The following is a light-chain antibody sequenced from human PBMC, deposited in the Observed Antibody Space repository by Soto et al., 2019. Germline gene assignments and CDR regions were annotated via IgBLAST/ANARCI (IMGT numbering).Light chain of an antibody. J-gene: IGKJ2*01. CDR1: QSISNH. Sequence: DIQVTQSPSSLSASAGDRVPITCRASQSISNHLNWYQQKPGKAPKLLIYAASSLQSGVPSRFSGSGSGTDFTLTITSLQPEDFATYYCQQSYIMSEGYTFGQGTKLEIK. V-gene: IGKV1-39*01. CDR3: QQSYIMSEGYT. CDR2: AAS.